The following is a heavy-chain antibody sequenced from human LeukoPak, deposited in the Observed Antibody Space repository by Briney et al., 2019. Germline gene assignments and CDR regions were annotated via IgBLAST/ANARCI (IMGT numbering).Heavy chain of an antibody. CDR1: GFTVSSNH. V-gene: IGHV3-66*01. D-gene: IGHD5-12*01. Sequence: GGSLRLSCAASGFTVSSNHMSWVRQAPGKGLEWVSVICRFTISRDNSKQMNSLKAEDTAVYYCARAEVATPSPGYYYFDYWGQGTLVTVSS. CDR3: ARAEVATPSPGYYYFDY. CDR2: I. J-gene: IGHJ4*02.